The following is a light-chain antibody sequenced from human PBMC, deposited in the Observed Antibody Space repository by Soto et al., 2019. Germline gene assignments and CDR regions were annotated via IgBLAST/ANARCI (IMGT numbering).Light chain of an antibody. V-gene: IGKV3-11*01. CDR2: DAS. Sequence: EIVLTQSPATLSLSPGERATLSCRASQSVSSYLAWYQQKPGLAPRLLIYDASNRATGIPARFSGSGSGTDFTLTISRLEPEDFAVYYCQQYGCSPRTFGQGTKVDIK. CDR3: QQYGCSPRT. J-gene: IGKJ1*01. CDR1: QSVSSY.